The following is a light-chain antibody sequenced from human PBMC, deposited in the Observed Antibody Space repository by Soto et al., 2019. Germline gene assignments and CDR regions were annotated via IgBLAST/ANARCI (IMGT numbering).Light chain of an antibody. Sequence: QSVLTQPASVSGSPGQSITISCTGTNSDVGSYNLVSWYQQHPGKAPKVIIYEVSERPSGVPDRFSGSKSGNTASLMISGLQAEDDADYYCCSYAGSSTQSYVFGRGTKVTVL. CDR2: EVS. CDR1: NSDVGSYNL. V-gene: IGLV2-23*02. CDR3: CSYAGSSTQSYV. J-gene: IGLJ1*01.